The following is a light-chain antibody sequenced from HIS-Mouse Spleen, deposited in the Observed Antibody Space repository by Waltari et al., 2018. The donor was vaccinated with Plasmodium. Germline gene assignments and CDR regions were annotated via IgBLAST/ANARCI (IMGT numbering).Light chain of an antibody. J-gene: IGKJ2*01. CDR1: QSVSSY. CDR2: DAS. Sequence: TLSLSPGERATLSCRASQSVSSYLAWYQQKPGQAPRLLIYDASNRATGIPARFSGSGSGTDFTLTISSLEPEDFAVYYCQQRSNWPLYTFGQGTKLEIK. CDR3: QQRSNWPLYT. V-gene: IGKV3-11*01.